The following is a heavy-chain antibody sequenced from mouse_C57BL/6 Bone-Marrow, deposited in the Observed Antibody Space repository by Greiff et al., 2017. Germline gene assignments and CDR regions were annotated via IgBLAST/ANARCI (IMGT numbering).Heavy chain of an antibody. V-gene: IGHV1-63*01. D-gene: IGHD2-12*01. CDR1: GYTFTNYW. Sequence: QVHVKQSGAELVRPGTSVKMSCKASGYTFTNYWIGWAKQRPGHGLAWIGDIYPGGGYTNYNEKFKGKATLTADKSSSTAYMQFSSLTSEDSAIYYCARSDYRSHVDYWGQGTTLTVSS. CDR3: ARSDYRSHVDY. CDR2: IYPGGGYT. J-gene: IGHJ2*01.